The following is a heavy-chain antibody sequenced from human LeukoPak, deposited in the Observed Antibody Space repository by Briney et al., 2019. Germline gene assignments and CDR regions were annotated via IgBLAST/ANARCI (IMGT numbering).Heavy chain of an antibody. V-gene: IGHV4-39*07. CDR1: GGSISSTTYY. CDR3: AIGLYSSLIFDY. D-gene: IGHD6-13*01. Sequence: SETLSLTCIVSGGSISSTTYYWGWIRQPPGKRLEWIGSIYYSGNTYYNPSLKSRVTISIDTSKNQFSLKLSSVTAADTAVYYCAIGLYSSLIFDYWGQGTLVTVSS. CDR2: IYYSGNT. J-gene: IGHJ4*02.